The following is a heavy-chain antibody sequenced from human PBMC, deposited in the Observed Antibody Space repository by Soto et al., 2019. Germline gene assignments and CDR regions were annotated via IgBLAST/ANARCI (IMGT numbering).Heavy chain of an antibody. CDR2: IWYDGSNK. CDR1: GFTFSSYG. D-gene: IGHD3-3*01. V-gene: IGHV3-33*01. J-gene: IGHJ5*02. CDR3: ARDKNYDFWSGFDP. Sequence: VQLVESGGGVVQPGRSLRLSCAASGFTFSSYGMHWVRQAPGKGLEWVAVIWYDGSNKYYADSVKGRFTISRDNSKNTLYLQMNSLRAEDTAVYYCARDKNYDFWSGFDPWGQGTLVTVSS.